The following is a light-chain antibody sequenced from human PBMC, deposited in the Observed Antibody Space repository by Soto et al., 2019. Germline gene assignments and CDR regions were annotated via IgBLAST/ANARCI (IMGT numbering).Light chain of an antibody. CDR3: QSYDSSDHVV. V-gene: IGLV6-57*04. CDR2: EDN. Sequence: NFMLTQPHSVSDSPGMTVTISCTRSSGSIASNYVQWYQQRPGSAPTTVIYEDNQRPSGVPDRFSGSIDSSSNSASLTISGLKTEDEADYYCQSYDSSDHVVFGGGTKLTVL. J-gene: IGLJ2*01. CDR1: SGSIASNY.